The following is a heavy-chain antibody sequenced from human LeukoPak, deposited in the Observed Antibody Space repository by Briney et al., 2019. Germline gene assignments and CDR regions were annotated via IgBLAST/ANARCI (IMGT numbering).Heavy chain of an antibody. Sequence: PSETLSLTCTVSGVSISSSTNYWGWIRQPPGRVVVWIGTIPYSGSTRYNPSLKGRVTISIDTSNNQFSLSLRSVTAADTALYFYARLSVSYFELWSGEKNAFDIWGQGTMVTVSS. CDR2: IPYSGST. D-gene: IGHD3-3*01. J-gene: IGHJ3*02. CDR1: GVSISSSTNY. V-gene: IGHV4-39*01. CDR3: ARLSVSYFELWSGEKNAFDI.